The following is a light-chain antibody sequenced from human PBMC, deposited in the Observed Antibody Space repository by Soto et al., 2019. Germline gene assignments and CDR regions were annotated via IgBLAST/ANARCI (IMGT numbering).Light chain of an antibody. CDR1: ESISRGH. V-gene: IGKV3-20*01. CDR2: GTF. J-gene: IGKJ4*01. CDR3: QHYGSSLT. Sequence: EIVLTQSAGTLSLSPGERATVSCWASESISRGHLAWLQQRLGQAPRLLIYGTFIGATGIPERFSGSGSGTDFTLTISRLQPEDFAVYFCQHYGSSLTFGGGNRVEI.